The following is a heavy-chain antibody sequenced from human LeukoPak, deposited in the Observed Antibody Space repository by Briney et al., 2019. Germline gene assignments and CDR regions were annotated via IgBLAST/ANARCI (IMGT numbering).Heavy chain of an antibody. CDR2: ISGSGVST. CDR3: ASLDTAMGTFDY. CDR1: GLTFRSFA. Sequence: GGSLRLSCTAPGLTFRSFAMSWVRQTPGKGLEWVSSISGSGVSTDYADSVKGRFTISRDNSKNTLYLQMNSLRAEDTAVYYCASLDTAMGTFDYWGQGTLVTVSS. D-gene: IGHD5-18*01. J-gene: IGHJ4*02. V-gene: IGHV3-23*01.